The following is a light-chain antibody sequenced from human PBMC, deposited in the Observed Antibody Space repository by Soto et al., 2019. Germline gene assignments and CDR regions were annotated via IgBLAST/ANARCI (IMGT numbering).Light chain of an antibody. CDR3: SSYANFFPVI. CDR2: EVS. Sequence: QSALTQPASVSGSPGQSITISCTGTSSDVGGYNYVSWYQQHPGKAPKLMIFEVSNRPSGVSNRFSGSKSGNTASLTISGLQAEDEADYYCSSYANFFPVIFGGGTKLTVL. V-gene: IGLV2-14*01. CDR1: SSDVGGYNY. J-gene: IGLJ2*01.